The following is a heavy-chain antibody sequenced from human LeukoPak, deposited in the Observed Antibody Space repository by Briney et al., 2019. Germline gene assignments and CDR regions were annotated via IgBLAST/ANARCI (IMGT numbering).Heavy chain of an antibody. CDR2: IYTSGST. CDR1: GGSISSYY. D-gene: IGHD6-13*01. Sequence: SETLSLTCTVSGGSISSYYWSWIRQPAGKGLEWVGRIYTSGSTNHNPSLKSRVTMSVDTSKNQFSLKLSSVTAADTAVYYCARSRYSSSWGKLYFDYWGQGTLVTVSS. J-gene: IGHJ4*02. V-gene: IGHV4-4*07. CDR3: ARSRYSSSWGKLYFDY.